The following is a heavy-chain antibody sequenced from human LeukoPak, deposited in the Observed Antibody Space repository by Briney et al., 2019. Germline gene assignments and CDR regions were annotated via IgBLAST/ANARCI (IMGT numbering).Heavy chain of an antibody. J-gene: IGHJ4*02. V-gene: IGHV3-48*01. CDR2: ISSSSAM. CDR3: ATMYGDYGY. CDR1: GFTFNNYN. D-gene: IGHD4-17*01. Sequence: PGGSLRLSCAASGFTFNNYNMNWVRQAPGRGLEWVSYISSSSAMYYADSVKGRFAISRDNVKNSLFLQMNSLRAEDTAVYYCATMYGDYGYWGQGTLVTVSS.